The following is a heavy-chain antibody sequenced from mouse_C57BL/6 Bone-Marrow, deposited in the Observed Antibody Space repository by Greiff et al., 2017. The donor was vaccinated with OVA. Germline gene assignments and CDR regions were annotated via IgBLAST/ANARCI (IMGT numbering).Heavy chain of an antibody. CDR3: ARALITTVGYYFDY. D-gene: IGHD1-1*01. CDR1: GYTFTSYG. V-gene: IGHV1-81*01. Sequence: VKLMESGAELARPGASVKLSCKASGYTFTSYGISWVKQRTGQGLEWIGEIYPRSGNTYYNEKFKGKATLTADKSSSTAYMELRSLTSEDSAVYFCARALITTVGYYFDYWGQGTTLTVSS. J-gene: IGHJ2*01. CDR2: IYPRSGNT.